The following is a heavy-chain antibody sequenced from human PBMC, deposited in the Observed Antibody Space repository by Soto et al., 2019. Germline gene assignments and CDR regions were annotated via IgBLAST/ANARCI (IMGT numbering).Heavy chain of an antibody. CDR3: ARELVDCSSTSCYFTYYYYYYGMDV. V-gene: IGHV1-3*01. J-gene: IGHJ6*02. CDR1: GYTFTSYA. D-gene: IGHD2-2*01. Sequence: ASVKVSCKASGYTFTSYAMHWVRQAPGQRLEWMGWINAGNGNTKYSQKFQGRVTITRDTSASTAYMELSSLRSEDTAVYYCARELVDCSSTSCYFTYYYYYYGMDVWGQGTTVAVSS. CDR2: INAGNGNT.